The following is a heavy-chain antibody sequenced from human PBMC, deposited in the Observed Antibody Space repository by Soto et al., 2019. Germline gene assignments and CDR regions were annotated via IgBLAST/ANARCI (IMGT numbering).Heavy chain of an antibody. D-gene: IGHD1-1*01. Sequence: ASVKVSCKASGYTFTSYDIYWVRQATGQGLEWMGWMNPNTGNSGYAQKLQGRVTMTSDTSISTAHMELSSLRSEDTAVYYCARRAETNGWNGFGADKYYFDFWGQGTLVTVSS. CDR1: GYTFTSYD. CDR3: ARRAETNGWNGFGADKYYFDF. CDR2: MNPNTGNS. J-gene: IGHJ4*02. V-gene: IGHV1-8*01.